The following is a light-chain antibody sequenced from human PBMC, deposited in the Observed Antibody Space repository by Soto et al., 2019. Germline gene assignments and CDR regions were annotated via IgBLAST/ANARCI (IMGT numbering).Light chain of an antibody. V-gene: IGLV1-40*01. CDR2: GNN. Sequence: QSALTQPPSVSGAPGQRVTISCTGSSSNIGAGYDVHWYQQLPGTAPKLLLYGNNNRPSGVPDRFSGSKSGTSASLAITGLQTEDEADYYCQSYDSSLSALYVFGTGTKLTVL. J-gene: IGLJ1*01. CDR1: SSNIGAGYD. CDR3: QSYDSSLSALYV.